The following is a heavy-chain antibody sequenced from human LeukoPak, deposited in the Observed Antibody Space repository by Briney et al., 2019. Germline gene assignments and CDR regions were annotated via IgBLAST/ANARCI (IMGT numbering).Heavy chain of an antibody. D-gene: IGHD7-27*01. V-gene: IGHV3-64*01. J-gene: IGHJ4*02. Sequence: GGSLRLSCAASGFTFSTYAMHWVRQAPGKGREFVSAINPNGDTTFYANSVKDRFTISRDNSKNTLYLQMGSLRPEDMAVYYCAREMLGMSHYFQYWRQGTLVTVSS. CDR3: AREMLGMSHYFQY. CDR2: INPNGDTT. CDR1: GFTFSTYA.